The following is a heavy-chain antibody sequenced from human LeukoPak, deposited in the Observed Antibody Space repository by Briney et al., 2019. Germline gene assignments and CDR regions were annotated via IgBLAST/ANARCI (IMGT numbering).Heavy chain of an antibody. CDR3: AAQYSGYVRLDY. CDR2: ISHSGSS. V-gene: IGHV4-34*01. Sequence: PSETLSLTCAVYGGSFSGYYWSWIRQPPRKGLEWIGEISHSGSSNYNPSLKSRVTISVDTSKNQFSLKLSSVTAADTAVYYCAAQYSGYVRLDYWGQGTLVTVSS. CDR1: GGSFSGYY. D-gene: IGHD5-12*01. J-gene: IGHJ4*02.